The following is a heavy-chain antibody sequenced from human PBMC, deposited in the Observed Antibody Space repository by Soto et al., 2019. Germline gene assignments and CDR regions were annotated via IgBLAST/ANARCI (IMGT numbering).Heavy chain of an antibody. CDR1: GYTFTGYY. Sequence: DSVKVSSKAYGYTFTGYYMPWVRQAPGQGLEWMGWINPNSGGTNYAQKFQGWVTMTRDTSISTAYMELSRLRSDDTAVYYCARGEPGGYYYYYYGMDVWGQGTTVTVSS. CDR3: ARGEPGGYYYYYYGMDV. CDR2: INPNSGGT. D-gene: IGHD2-2*01. V-gene: IGHV1-2*04. J-gene: IGHJ6*02.